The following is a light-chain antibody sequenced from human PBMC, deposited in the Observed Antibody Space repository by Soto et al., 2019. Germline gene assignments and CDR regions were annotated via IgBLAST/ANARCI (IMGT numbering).Light chain of an antibody. CDR3: QQYGSSPWK. Sequence: ETVLTQSPGTLSLSPGERATLSCRASQTIRSNYLAWYRQTPGQAPRLLIYVAYNRATVIADRFSGSGSGTDFTLIISRLEPDDFALYYCQQYGSSPWKFGQGTKVEIK. CDR2: VAY. J-gene: IGKJ1*01. V-gene: IGKV3-20*01. CDR1: QTIRSNY.